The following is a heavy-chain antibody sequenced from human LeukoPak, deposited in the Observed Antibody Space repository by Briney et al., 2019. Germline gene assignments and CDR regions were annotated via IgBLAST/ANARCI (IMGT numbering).Heavy chain of an antibody. Sequence: SETLSLTCTVSGGSISSYYWSWIRQPAGKGLEWIGRIYTSGTTNYNPSLKSRVTMSVDTSNNQFSLKLSSVTAADTAVYFCARDREAHAMDVWGQGTTVTVSS. J-gene: IGHJ6*02. V-gene: IGHV4-4*07. CDR1: GGSISSYY. D-gene: IGHD1-26*01. CDR3: ARDREAHAMDV. CDR2: IYTSGTT.